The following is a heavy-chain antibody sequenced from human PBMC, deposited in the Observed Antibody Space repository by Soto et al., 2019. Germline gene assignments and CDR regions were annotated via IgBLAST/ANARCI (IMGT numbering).Heavy chain of an antibody. Sequence: EVQLVESGGGFIYPGGSLRLSCAASGLTISNAWMNWVRQAPGKGLEWVGGIKTNTEGGTTAYAVAVKVRLTVTRDDSKNTLYLQMNSQGTEDTAVYYCTTGSVEGVWSQGTTVTVSS. CDR1: GLTISNAW. D-gene: IGHD2-15*01. J-gene: IGHJ6*02. V-gene: IGHV3-15*07. CDR3: TTGSVEGV. CDR2: IKTNTEGGTT.